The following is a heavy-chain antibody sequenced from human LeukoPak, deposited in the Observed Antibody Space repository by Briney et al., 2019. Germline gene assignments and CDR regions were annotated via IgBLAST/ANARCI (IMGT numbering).Heavy chain of an antibody. V-gene: IGHV3-74*01. Sequence: GGSLRLSCAASGFTFSRYWMHWVRQAPGKGLVWVPRIDSDGTNRDYADSVKGRFTISRDNAKNTLYLQMNSLRAEDTAVYYCARDRVTIFGVVSNWFDPWGQGTLVTVSS. CDR3: ARDRVTIFGVVSNWFDP. CDR1: GFTFSRYW. CDR2: IDSDGTNR. D-gene: IGHD3-3*01. J-gene: IGHJ5*02.